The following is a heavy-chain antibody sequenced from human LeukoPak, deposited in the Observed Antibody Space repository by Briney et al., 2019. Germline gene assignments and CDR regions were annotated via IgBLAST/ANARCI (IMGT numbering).Heavy chain of an antibody. J-gene: IGHJ4*02. D-gene: IGHD6-13*01. Sequence: PGGSLRLSCAASGFTFSSYAMSWVRQAPGKGLEWVSAISGSGGSTYYADSVKGRFTISRDNSKNTLYLHMNSLGAEDTAVYYCANEGVAATGPFALRRYFDYWGQGTLVTVSS. CDR1: GFTFSSYA. CDR3: ANEGVAATGPFALRRYFDY. CDR2: ISGSGGST. V-gene: IGHV3-23*01.